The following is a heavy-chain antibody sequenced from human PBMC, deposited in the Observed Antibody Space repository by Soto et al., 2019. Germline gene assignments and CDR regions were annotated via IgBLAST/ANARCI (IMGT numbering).Heavy chain of an antibody. CDR2: ISGSGGST. J-gene: IGHJ4*02. CDR1: GFTFSSYA. CDR3: AKAKYSGSYTTYYFDY. Sequence: GGSLRLSCAASGFTFSSYAMSWVRQAPGKGLEWVSAISGSGGSTYYADSVKGRFTISRDNSKNTLYLQMNSLRAEDTAVYYCAKAKYSGSYTTYYFDYWGQGTLVTVSS. D-gene: IGHD1-26*01. V-gene: IGHV3-23*01.